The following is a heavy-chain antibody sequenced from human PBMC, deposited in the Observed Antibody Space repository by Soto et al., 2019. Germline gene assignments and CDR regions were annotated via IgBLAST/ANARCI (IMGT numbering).Heavy chain of an antibody. J-gene: IGHJ4*02. Sequence: ASVKVSCKASGYTFTSYAMHWVRQAPGQGLEWMGIINPSGGSTSYAQRFQGRVTMTRDTSTSTVYMELSSLRSEDTAVYYCAREQRLRNFDYWGQGTLVTVSS. CDR3: AREQRLRNFDY. D-gene: IGHD4-17*01. V-gene: IGHV1-46*03. CDR1: GYTFTSYA. CDR2: INPSGGST.